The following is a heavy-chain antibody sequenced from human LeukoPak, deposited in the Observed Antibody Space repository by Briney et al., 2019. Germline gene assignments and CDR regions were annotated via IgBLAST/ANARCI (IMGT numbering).Heavy chain of an antibody. CDR3: ARSFYDILIGYYQYFDY. J-gene: IGHJ4*02. V-gene: IGHV3-66*01. CDR1: GLSVCSNY. Sequence: GGSLRLSCVASGLSVCSNYMSWVRQAPGKGLEWVSVIYRDGSSYYAESVKGRFTISRDNSKNTLYIQMNSLRAEDTAVYYCARSFYDILIGYYQYFDYWGQGTLVTVSS. CDR2: IYRDGSS. D-gene: IGHD3-9*01.